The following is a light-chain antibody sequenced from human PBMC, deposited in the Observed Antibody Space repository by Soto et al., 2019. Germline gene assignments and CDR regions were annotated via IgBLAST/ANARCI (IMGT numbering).Light chain of an antibody. CDR3: CSYAGNYKYV. J-gene: IGLJ1*01. CDR1: SSDVGAYNF. CDR2: DVN. Sequence: QSVLTQPHSVSGSPGQSVTISCTGTSSDVGAYNFASWYQQRPGTAPRLIIYDVNKRPSGVPDRFSGSKSGNTASLTISGLQAEAEADYYCCSYAGNYKYVFGSGTKVTV. V-gene: IGLV2-11*01.